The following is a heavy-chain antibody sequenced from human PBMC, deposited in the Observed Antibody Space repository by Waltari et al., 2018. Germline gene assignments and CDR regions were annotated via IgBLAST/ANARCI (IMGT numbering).Heavy chain of an antibody. J-gene: IGHJ3*02. Sequence: QLQQWGAGLLKPSETLXLTCAVDGGSLSGYWXTWIRQPPGKGLEWIAEINHGGNTNYNPSXKSRVTISXDMSXTSXSLXLXSXTAADTAVXXCARXQSLNIPLAXXGDPFDIXGPGTMVAVXS. V-gene: IGHV4-34*01. CDR2: INHGGNT. CDR1: GGSLSGYW. D-gene: IGHD6-19*01. CDR3: ARXQSLNIPLAXXGDPFDI.